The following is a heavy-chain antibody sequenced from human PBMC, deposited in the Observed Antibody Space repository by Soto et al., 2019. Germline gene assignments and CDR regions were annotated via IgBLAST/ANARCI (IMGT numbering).Heavy chain of an antibody. Sequence: SQTLSLTCSLYFGSFSGYYLSLILHHPVKVLELIWEINHSGSTNYNPSLKSRVTISVDTSKNQFSLKLSSVTAADTAVYYCASARILAPTSQGSGVQTNYYYYMEVWGKGTTVTVSS. CDR1: FGSFSGYY. J-gene: IGHJ6*03. D-gene: IGHD3-10*01. CDR2: INHSGST. V-gene: IGHV4-34*01. CDR3: ASARILAPTSQGSGVQTNYYYYMEV.